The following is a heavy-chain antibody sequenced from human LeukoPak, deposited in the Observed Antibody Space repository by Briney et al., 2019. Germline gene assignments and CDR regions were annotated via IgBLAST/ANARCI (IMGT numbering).Heavy chain of an antibody. CDR1: GFAFSTYW. D-gene: IGHD5-18*01. J-gene: IGHJ5*02. CDR3: ARAWRRIQLWLQPFDP. Sequence: GGSLRLSCAASGFAFSTYWMHWVRQAPGKGLVWVSRINSDGSSTSYADSVKGRFTISRDNAKNTLYLQMNSLRAEDTAVYYCARAWRRIQLWLQPFDPWGQGTLVTVSS. V-gene: IGHV3-74*01. CDR2: INSDGSST.